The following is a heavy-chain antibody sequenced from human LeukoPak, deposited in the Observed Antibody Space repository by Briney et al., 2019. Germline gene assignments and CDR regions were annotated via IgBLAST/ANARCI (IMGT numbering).Heavy chain of an antibody. CDR1: GGSISSSSYY. J-gene: IGHJ6*02. Sequence: PSETLSLTCTVSGGSISSSSYYWGWIRQPPGKGLEWIGSIYYSGSTYYNPSLKSRVTISVDTSKNNQLSLKLSSVTAADTAVYYCARQFRSGWSFGLDVWGQGATVTVSS. V-gene: IGHV4-39*01. CDR2: IYYSGST. D-gene: IGHD6-19*01. CDR3: ARQFRSGWSFGLDV.